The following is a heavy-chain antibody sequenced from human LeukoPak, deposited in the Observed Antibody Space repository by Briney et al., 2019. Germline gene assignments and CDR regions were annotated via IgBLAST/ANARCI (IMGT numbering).Heavy chain of an antibody. D-gene: IGHD1-26*01. V-gene: IGHV4-34*01. J-gene: IGHJ4*02. CDR2: INHSGST. CDR3: ARDRPSGSYYD. CDR1: GGSVSGYY. Sequence: SETLSLTCAVYGGSVSGYYWSWIRQPPGKGLEWIGEINHSGSTNYNPSLKSRVTISVDTSKNQFSLKLSSVTAADTAVYYCARDRPSGSYYDWGQGTLVTVSS.